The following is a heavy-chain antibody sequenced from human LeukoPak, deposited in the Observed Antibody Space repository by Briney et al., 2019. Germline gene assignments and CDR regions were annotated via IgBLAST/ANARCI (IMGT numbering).Heavy chain of an antibody. CDR1: GGSISSGGYY. D-gene: IGHD3-10*01. CDR3: ARYITMVRGVITYYYYGMDV. Sequence: SQTLSLTCTVSGGSISSGGYYWSWIRQHPGKGLEWIGYIYYSGSTYYNPSLKSRVTISVDTSKNQFSLKQSSVTAADTAVYYCARYITMVRGVITYYYYGMDVWGQGTTVTVSS. CDR2: IYYSGST. J-gene: IGHJ6*02. V-gene: IGHV4-31*03.